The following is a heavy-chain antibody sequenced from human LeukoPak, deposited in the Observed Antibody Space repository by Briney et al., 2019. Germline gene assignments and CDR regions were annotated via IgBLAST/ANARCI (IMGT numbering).Heavy chain of an antibody. Sequence: GASVKVSCKASGFTFTGYYIHWVRQAPGQGFEWIGWINANSGGPKYAQKFQGRVTMTRDTSISTAYMELTSLKSDDTAVYFCAREIPSTIDGYDIWGQGPMVTVSS. CDR2: INANSGGP. J-gene: IGHJ3*02. CDR1: GFTFTGYY. D-gene: IGHD1-14*01. CDR3: AREIPSTIDGYDI. V-gene: IGHV1-2*02.